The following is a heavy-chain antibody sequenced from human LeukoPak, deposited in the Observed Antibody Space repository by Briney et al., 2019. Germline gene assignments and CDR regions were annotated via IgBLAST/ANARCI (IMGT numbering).Heavy chain of an antibody. CDR1: GFTFSSYS. CDR2: ISSSSSYI. CDR3: ASGYDLGSNWFDP. Sequence: GGSLRLSCAASGFTFSSYSMNWVRQAPGKGLEWVSSISSSSSYIYYADSVKGRFTISRDNAKNSLYLQMNSLRAEDTAAYYCASGYDLGSNWFDPWGQGTLVTVSS. V-gene: IGHV3-21*01. D-gene: IGHD5-12*01. J-gene: IGHJ5*02.